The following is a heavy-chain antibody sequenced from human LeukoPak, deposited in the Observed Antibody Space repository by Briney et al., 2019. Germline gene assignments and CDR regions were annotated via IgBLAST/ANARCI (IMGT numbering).Heavy chain of an antibody. CDR2: IRYDGSNK. CDR1: GFTFSSYG. D-gene: IGHD3-3*01. CDR3: AKDYANGVGQCSLRYFDY. Sequence: PGGSLRLSCAASGFTFSSYGMHWVRQAPGKGLEWVAFIRYDGSNKYYADSVKGRFTISRDNSKNTLYLQMNSLRAEDTAVYYCAKDYANGVGQCSLRYFDYWGQGTLVTVSS. V-gene: IGHV3-30*02. J-gene: IGHJ4*02.